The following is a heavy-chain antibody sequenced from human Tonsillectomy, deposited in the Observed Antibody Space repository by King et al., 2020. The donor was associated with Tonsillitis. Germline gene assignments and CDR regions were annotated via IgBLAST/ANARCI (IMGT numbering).Heavy chain of an antibody. D-gene: IGHD3-3*01. CDR1: GFTFSTYT. Sequence: VQLVESGGGLVQPGGSLRLSCAASGFTFSTYTMNWVRQAPGKGPEWVSYISTTSSTVYYADSVQGRFTISRDNAKNSLYLQVISLRAEDTAVYYCARGGFDSWSVSSRPTSLDYFDYWGQGTLVSVSS. CDR3: ARGGFDSWSVSSRPTSLDYFDY. J-gene: IGHJ4*02. V-gene: IGHV3-48*01. CDR2: ISTTSSTV.